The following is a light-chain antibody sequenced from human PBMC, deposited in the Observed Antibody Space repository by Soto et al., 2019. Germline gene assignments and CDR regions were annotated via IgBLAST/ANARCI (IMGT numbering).Light chain of an antibody. Sequence: EIVLTQSPGTLSLSPGERATLSCRASQSISSRYLAWYQQKPGQAPRLLVYGASSRATGIPDRFSGSGSGTDFTLTISRLEPEDFAVYYCQQYGSSPLYTFGQGTKLEIK. CDR3: QQYGSSPLYT. V-gene: IGKV3-20*01. CDR2: GAS. J-gene: IGKJ2*01. CDR1: QSISSRY.